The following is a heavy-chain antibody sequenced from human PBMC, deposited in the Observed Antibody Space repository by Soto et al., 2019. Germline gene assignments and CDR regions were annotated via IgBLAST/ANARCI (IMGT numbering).Heavy chain of an antibody. Sequence: QVQLVESGGGVVQPGRSLRLSCAASGFTFSSYAMHWVRQAPGKGLEWVAVISYDGSNKYYADSVKGRFTISRDNSKNTLYLQMNSLRAEDTAVYYCARDRGGWSETENGAFDIWGQGTMVTVSS. CDR1: GFTFSSYA. CDR3: ARDRGGWSETENGAFDI. J-gene: IGHJ3*02. CDR2: ISYDGSNK. V-gene: IGHV3-30-3*01. D-gene: IGHD2-15*01.